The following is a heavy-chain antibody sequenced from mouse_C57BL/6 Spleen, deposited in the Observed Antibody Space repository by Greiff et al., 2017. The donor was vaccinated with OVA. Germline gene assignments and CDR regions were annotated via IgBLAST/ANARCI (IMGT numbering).Heavy chain of an antibody. CDR1: GFTFSSYA. V-gene: IGHV5-4*03. CDR2: ISDGGSYT. CDR3: ARGRAFAY. J-gene: IGHJ3*01. Sequence: EVKLVESGGGLVKPGGSLKLSCAASGFTFSSYAMSWFRQTPEKRLEWVATISDGGSYTYYPDNVKGRFTISRDNAKNNLYLQMSHLKSEDTAMYYCARGRAFAYWGQGTLVTVSA. D-gene: IGHD3-1*01.